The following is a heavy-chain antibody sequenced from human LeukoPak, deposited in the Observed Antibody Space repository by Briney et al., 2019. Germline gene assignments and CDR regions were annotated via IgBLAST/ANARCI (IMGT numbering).Heavy chain of an antibody. CDR1: GYSLTELS. CDR3: ATDGSGAVWGGWFDP. J-gene: IGHJ5*02. D-gene: IGHD3-16*01. Sequence: ASVKVSCKVSGYSLTELSMHWVRQAPGKGLEWMGGFDPEEGEKVYAQKFQGRVTMTEDTSTDTAYMELTSLRYEDTAVYYCATDGSGAVWGGWFDPWGQGTLVTVSS. V-gene: IGHV1-24*01. CDR2: FDPEEGEK.